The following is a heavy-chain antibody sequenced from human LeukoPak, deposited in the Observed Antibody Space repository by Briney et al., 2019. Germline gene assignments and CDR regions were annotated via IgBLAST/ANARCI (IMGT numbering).Heavy chain of an antibody. J-gene: IGHJ5*02. CDR1: GGSIDSNS. Sequence: SETLSLTCTVSGGSIDSNSWTWIRHPPGKGLEWIGYIYYSGTSNYHPSRKGRVTMSVDMSKNQFSLKLSSVPAADRAVYYCARRSSSWKNWFDPWGQGTLVSVSS. D-gene: IGHD6-13*01. CDR3: ARRSSSWKNWFDP. V-gene: IGHV4-59*01. CDR2: IYYSGTS.